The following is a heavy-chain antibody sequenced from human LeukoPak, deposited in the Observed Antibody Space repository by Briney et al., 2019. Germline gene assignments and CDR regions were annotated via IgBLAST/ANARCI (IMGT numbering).Heavy chain of an antibody. CDR1: GFTFGSYA. Sequence: GGSLRLSCAASGFTFGSYAMSWVRQAPGKGLEWVSAISGSGGSTYYADSVKGRFTISRDNSKNTLYLQMNSLRAEDTAEYYCAKISSEIFYFDYWGQGTLVTVSS. V-gene: IGHV3-23*01. CDR2: ISGSGGST. CDR3: AKISSEIFYFDY. J-gene: IGHJ4*02.